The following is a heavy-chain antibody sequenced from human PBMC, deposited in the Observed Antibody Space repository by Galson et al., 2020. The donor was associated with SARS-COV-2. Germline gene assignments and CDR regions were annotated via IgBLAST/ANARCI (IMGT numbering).Heavy chain of an antibody. CDR1: GFTFSSYA. CDR2: ISYDGSNK. Sequence: GESLKISCAASGFTFSSYAMHWVRQAPGKGLEWVAVISYDGSNKYYADSVKGRFTISRDNSKDTLYLQMNSLRAEDTAVYYCARSHILRYFDWPHQFPRGYFDLWGRGTLVTVSS. D-gene: IGHD3-9*01. V-gene: IGHV3-30-3*01. CDR3: ARSHILRYFDWPHQFPRGYFDL. J-gene: IGHJ2*01.